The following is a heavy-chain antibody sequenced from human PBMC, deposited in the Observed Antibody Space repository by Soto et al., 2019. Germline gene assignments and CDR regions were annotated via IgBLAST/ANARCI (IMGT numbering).Heavy chain of an antibody. J-gene: IGHJ4*02. V-gene: IGHV4-34*01. CDR2: ITHSGRT. CDR1: GGSFSGYY. D-gene: IGHD6-13*01. CDR3: ARLYGSRGPFVY. Sequence: QVQLQQWGAGLLKPSETLSLTCAVYGGSFSGYYWSWIRQPPGKGLEWIGEITHSGRTNYNPSLKSRVTISEVTSKNQVSLKLSSVTAADTAVYYCARLYGSRGPFVYWGQGTLVTVSS.